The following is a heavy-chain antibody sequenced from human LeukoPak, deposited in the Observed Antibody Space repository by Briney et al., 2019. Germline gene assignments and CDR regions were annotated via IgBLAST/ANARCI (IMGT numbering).Heavy chain of an antibody. CDR1: GYTFTSCD. CDR2: MNPNSGNT. Sequence: ASVKVSCKASGYTFTSCDINWVRQATGQGLEWMGWMNPNSGNTGYAQKFQGRVTMTRDTSISTAYMELSSLRSEDTAVYYCARTYGRSSGRDFDCWGQGTLVTVSS. D-gene: IGHD6-6*01. CDR3: ARTYGRSSGRDFDC. J-gene: IGHJ4*02. V-gene: IGHV1-8*01.